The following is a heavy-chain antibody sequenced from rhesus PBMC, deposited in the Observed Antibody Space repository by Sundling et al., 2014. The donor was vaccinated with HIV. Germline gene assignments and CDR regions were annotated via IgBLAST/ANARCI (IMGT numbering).Heavy chain of an antibody. Sequence: QVQLQESGPGLVKPSETLSLTCTVSGASISSYWWNWIRQPPGKGLEWIGEINGNSGSTNYNPSLKSRVTISRDTSKNQFSLKLSSLTAADTAVYYCARVRVKTGVITIPQFFDFWGQGVLVTVSS. J-gene: IGHJ4*01. CDR2: INGNSGST. CDR1: GASISSYW. V-gene: IGHV4-80*01. D-gene: IGHD3-22*01. CDR3: ARVRVKTGVITIPQFFDF.